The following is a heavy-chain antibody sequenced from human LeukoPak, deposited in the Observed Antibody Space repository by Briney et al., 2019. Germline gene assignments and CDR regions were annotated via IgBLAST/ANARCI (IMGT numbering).Heavy chain of an antibody. CDR1: GGSFSGYY. CDR2: INHSGST. D-gene: IGHD1-26*01. Sequence: SETLSLTCAVYGGSFSGYYWSWIRQPPGKGLEWIGEINHSGSTNYNPSLKSRVTISVDTSKNQFSLKLSSVTAADTAVYYCARDKDVGPTILVYWGQGTLVTVSS. V-gene: IGHV4-34*01. CDR3: ARDKDVGPTILVY. J-gene: IGHJ4*02.